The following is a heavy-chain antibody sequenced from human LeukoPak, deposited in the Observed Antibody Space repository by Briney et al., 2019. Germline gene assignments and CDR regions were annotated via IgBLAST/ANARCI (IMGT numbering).Heavy chain of an antibody. D-gene: IGHD4-23*01. CDR1: GFTFSSYS. J-gene: IGHJ2*01. CDR2: ISTSSSSF. CDR3: ARASGGNSDWYFDL. V-gene: IGHV3-48*01. Sequence: GGSLRLSCAASGFTFSSYSMNWVRQAPGKGLEWVSYISTSSSSFYYAASVRGRFAISRDNAKNSLFLKVNSLRGEDTAVYYCARASGGNSDWYFDLWGRGTLVTVS.